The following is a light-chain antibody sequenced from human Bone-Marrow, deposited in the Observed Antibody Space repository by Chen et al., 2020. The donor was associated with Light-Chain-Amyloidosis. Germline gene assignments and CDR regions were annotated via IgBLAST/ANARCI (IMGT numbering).Light chain of an antibody. CDR1: QTISSNY. CDR2: GSS. V-gene: IGKV3-20*01. J-gene: IGKJ4*01. CDR3: QQYGTSPLT. Sequence: EIVLTQSPGTLSLSPGEGANLSCRDSQTISSNYLTWYQQKFGQAPRLLIYGSSSRATGIPDRFTGSGSGTDLTITINRLEPEDFAMYYCQQYGTSPLTFGGGTKVKIK.